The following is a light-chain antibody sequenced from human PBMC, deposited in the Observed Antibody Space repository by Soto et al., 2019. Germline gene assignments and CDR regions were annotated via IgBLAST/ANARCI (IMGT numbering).Light chain of an antibody. J-gene: IGKJ1*01. V-gene: IGKV3-15*01. CDR3: QQLTDWPPQWT. CDR2: GAS. Sequence: EIVLTQSPATLSVSPGDRVTLSCRAIQSVDINLAWYQQRPGQAPRLLVYGASTKATDMPGRFSGRGSGTEFTLTISSLEPEDFAVYYCQQLTDWPPQWTFGQGTKVDIK. CDR1: QSVDIN.